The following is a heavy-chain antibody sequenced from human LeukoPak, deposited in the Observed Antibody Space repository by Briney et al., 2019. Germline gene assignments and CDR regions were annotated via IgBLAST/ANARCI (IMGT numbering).Heavy chain of an antibody. J-gene: IGHJ3*02. CDR2: IYTSGST. Sequence: SQTLSLTCTLSGGSISSYSWSWIRQPAGKGLGWIGRIYTSGSTNYNTSLKSRGTMSVDTSKNQFSLKLSSVTAADTAVYYCASTDTAMVIDAFDIWGQGTMVTVSS. V-gene: IGHV4-4*07. D-gene: IGHD5-18*01. CDR3: ASTDTAMVIDAFDI. CDR1: GGSISSYS.